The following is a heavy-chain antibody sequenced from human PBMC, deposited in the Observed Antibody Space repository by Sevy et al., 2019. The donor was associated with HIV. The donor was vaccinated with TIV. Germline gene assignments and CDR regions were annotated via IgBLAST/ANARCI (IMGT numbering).Heavy chain of an antibody. CDR3: GGEKAWGGGDS. CDR2: IYSNGHI. Sequence: SETLSLTCTVSGGSITSLYWNWIRQPPGKGLEWIANIYSNGHINYNPSLKSRVTLSLDTSKNQCSLRLSSVTAADTAMYYGGGEKAWGGGDSWGQGTLVTVSS. D-gene: IGHD1-26*01. CDR1: GGSITSLY. V-gene: IGHV4-59*11. J-gene: IGHJ5*01.